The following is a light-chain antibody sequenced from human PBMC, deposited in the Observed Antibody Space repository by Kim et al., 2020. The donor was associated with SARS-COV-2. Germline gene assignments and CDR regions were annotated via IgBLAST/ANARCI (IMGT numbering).Light chain of an antibody. CDR2: DAS. Sequence: EIVLTQSPATLSLSPGERATLSCRASKSVTTYLAWYQQKPGQAPRLLIYDASNRATGIPARFSGSGSGTDFTLTSSSLEPEDFAVYYCHHRSDWPLTFGGGTKVDIK. J-gene: IGKJ4*01. CDR1: KSVTTY. CDR3: HHRSDWPLT. V-gene: IGKV3-11*01.